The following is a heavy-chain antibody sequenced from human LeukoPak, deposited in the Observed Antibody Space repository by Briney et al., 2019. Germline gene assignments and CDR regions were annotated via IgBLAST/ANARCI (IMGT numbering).Heavy chain of an antibody. CDR1: DFTFSFYW. J-gene: IGHJ4*02. CDR3: GRLARNAWYAVDY. Sequence: GGSLRLSCAASDFTFSFYWMTWVSQAPGEGLEWVANILPDGSEKYYLDSVKGRFTISRDNPTNSLYLQINSLRAEDTALYYCGRLARNAWYAVDYWGQGTLVTVSS. V-gene: IGHV3-7*01. D-gene: IGHD6-19*01. CDR2: ILPDGSEK.